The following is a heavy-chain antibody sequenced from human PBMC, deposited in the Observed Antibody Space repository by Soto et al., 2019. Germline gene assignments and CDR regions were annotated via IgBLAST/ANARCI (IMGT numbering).Heavy chain of an antibody. CDR3: ARSGGYCSGGSCGMDV. CDR2: MNPNSGNT. CDR1: GYTFTRYG. D-gene: IGHD2-15*01. J-gene: IGHJ6*04. Sequence: ASVKVSCKASGYTFTRYGINWVRQATGQGLEWMGWMNPNSGNTGYAQKFQGRVTMTRNTSISTAYMELSSLRSEDTAVYYCARSGGYCSGGSCGMDVWGKGTTVTVSS. V-gene: IGHV1-8*01.